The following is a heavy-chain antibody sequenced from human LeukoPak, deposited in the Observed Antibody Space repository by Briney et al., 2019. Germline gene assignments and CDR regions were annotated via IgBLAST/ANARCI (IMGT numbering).Heavy chain of an antibody. D-gene: IGHD3-22*01. CDR2: IIPIFGTA. CDR1: GGTFSSYA. CDR3: ARRNVYYDSSGTNWFDP. V-gene: IGHV1-69*05. Sequence: GSSVKVSCKASGGTFSSYAISWVRQAPGQGLEWMGGIIPIFGTANYAQKFQGRVTITTDESTSTAYMELSSLRSEDTAVYYCARRNVYYDSSGTNWFDPWGQGTLVTVSS. J-gene: IGHJ5*02.